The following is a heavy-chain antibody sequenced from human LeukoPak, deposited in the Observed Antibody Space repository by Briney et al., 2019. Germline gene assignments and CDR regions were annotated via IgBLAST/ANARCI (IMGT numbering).Heavy chain of an antibody. CDR3: ASSPGDIAAAGNFDY. CDR1: GFTFSNYG. Sequence: PGGSLRLSCAASGFTFSNYGMHWVRQAPGKGLEWVAFIRYDTSQQYYADSVKGRFTISRDDSKNTLYLQMNSLRSGDTAVYYCASSPGDIAAAGNFDYWGQGTLVTVSS. CDR2: IRYDTSQQ. D-gene: IGHD6-13*01. J-gene: IGHJ4*02. V-gene: IGHV3-30*02.